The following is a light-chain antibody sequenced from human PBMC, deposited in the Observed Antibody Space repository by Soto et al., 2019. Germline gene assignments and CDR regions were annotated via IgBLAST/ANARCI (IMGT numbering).Light chain of an antibody. CDR1: QSFSGSS. V-gene: IGKV3-20*01. Sequence: EIVLTQSPGTLSLSPGERATLSCRASQSFSGSSLDWYQQKPGQSPRLLIYGASIRATGIPDRFSGSGSGTDFTLTISRLEPEDFAVYYCQQYSNSPRTFGQGTKVEIK. J-gene: IGKJ1*01. CDR3: QQYSNSPRT. CDR2: GAS.